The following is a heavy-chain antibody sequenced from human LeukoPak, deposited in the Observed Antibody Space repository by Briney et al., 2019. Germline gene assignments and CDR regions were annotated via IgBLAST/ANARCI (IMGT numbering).Heavy chain of an antibody. V-gene: IGHV3-73*01. CDR3: TRPEVDD. J-gene: IGHJ4*02. CDR2: VRSRINSYTT. Sequence: SGGSLRLSCAASGFAFSGSGMHWVRQASGKGLEWVGRVRSRINSYTTAYAASVKGRFTISRDDSKNMVYLQMDSLKIEDTAVYYCTRPEVDDWGQGTLVIVSS. CDR1: GFAFSGSG.